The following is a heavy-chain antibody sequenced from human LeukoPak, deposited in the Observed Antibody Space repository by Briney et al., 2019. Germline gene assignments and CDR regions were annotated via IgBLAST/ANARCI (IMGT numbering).Heavy chain of an antibody. D-gene: IGHD4-17*01. CDR2: IYPLETT. CDR1: GDSVNSGAYY. CDR3: ARDSYGDSGRRVFDY. Sequence: SQTLSLTCTVSGDSVNSGAYYWSWLRQPAGKEPEWIGRIYPLETTNYNPSLKSRVAISVDTSKNQFSLKLSSVTAADTAVYYCARDSYGDSGRRVFDYWGQGTLVTVSS. J-gene: IGHJ4*02. V-gene: IGHV4-61*02.